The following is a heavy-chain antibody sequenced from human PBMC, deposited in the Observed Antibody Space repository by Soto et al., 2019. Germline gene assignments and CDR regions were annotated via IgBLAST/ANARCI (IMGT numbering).Heavy chain of an antibody. CDR1: GFTFDDYA. D-gene: IGHD2-2*02. Sequence: EVQLVESGGGLVQPVRSLRLSCAASGFTFDDYAMHWVRQAPGKGLEWVSGISWNSGSIGYADSVKGRFTISRDNAKNSLYLQMNSLRAEDTALYYCAKTPVVPAAIGLAYFDYWGQGTLVTVSS. J-gene: IGHJ4*02. V-gene: IGHV3-9*01. CDR3: AKTPVVPAAIGLAYFDY. CDR2: ISWNSGSI.